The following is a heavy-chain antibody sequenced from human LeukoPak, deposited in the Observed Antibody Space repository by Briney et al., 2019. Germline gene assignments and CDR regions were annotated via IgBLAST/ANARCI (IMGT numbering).Heavy chain of an antibody. J-gene: IGHJ4*02. CDR3: ARDVGGYLGAYYFDY. D-gene: IGHD3-22*01. Sequence: ASVKVSCKASGYTFTGYYMHWVRQAPGQGLEWMGWISAYNGKTNYAQKFQGRVTMTTDTSTSTAYMELRSLRSDDTAVYYCARDVGGYLGAYYFDYWGQGTLVTVSS. CDR2: ISAYNGKT. CDR1: GYTFTGYY. V-gene: IGHV1-18*04.